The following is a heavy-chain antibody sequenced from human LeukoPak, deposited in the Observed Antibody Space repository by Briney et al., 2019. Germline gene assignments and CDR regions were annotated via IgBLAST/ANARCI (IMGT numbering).Heavy chain of an antibody. CDR2: ISDSGAGT. CDR1: GFTFSSYG. J-gene: IGHJ4*02. CDR3: AKGKVWTELDY. Sequence: PGGTLRLSCAASGFTFSSYGMSWVRQAPGKGLEWVSAISDSGAGTYYADSVKGRFTISRDNSKNTLYLQMNSLRAEDTAVYYCAKGKVWTELDYWGQGTLVTVSS. D-gene: IGHD1-14*01. V-gene: IGHV3-23*01.